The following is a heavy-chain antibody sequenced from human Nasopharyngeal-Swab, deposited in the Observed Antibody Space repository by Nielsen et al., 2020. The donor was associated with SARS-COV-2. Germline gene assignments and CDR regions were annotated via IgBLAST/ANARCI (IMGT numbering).Heavy chain of an antibody. CDR2: ISSSGSTI. CDR1: EFTFSDYY. D-gene: IGHD2-15*01. CDR3: AREYCSGGSCYSEYFQH. Sequence: GESLKISCAASEFTFSDYYMSWIRQAPGKGLEWVSYISSSGSTIYYADSVKGRFTISRDNAKNSLYLQMNSLRAEDTAVYYCAREYCSGGSCYSEYFQHWGQGTLVTVSS. V-gene: IGHV3-11*01. J-gene: IGHJ1*01.